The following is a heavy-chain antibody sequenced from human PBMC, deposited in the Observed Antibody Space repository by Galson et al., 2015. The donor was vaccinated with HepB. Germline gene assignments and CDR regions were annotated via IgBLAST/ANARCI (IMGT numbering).Heavy chain of an antibody. V-gene: IGHV3-23*01. CDR1: GFAVSRYT. CDR2: IRGSGDGT. J-gene: IGHJ4*02. Sequence: SLRLSCAVSGFAVSRYTMTWVRQAPGKGLEWVSGIRGSGDGTYYADSVKGRFTISRDTSKSRLYLQMNGLRDDDTAVYYCATRPYVQWLKSLFWGQGTLVTDSS. CDR3: ATRPYVQWLKSLF. D-gene: IGHD6-19*01.